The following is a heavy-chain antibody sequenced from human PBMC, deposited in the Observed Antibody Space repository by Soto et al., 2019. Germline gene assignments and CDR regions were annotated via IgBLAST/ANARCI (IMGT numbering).Heavy chain of an antibody. V-gene: IGHV1-18*04. CDR3: ARDLVGSGSYPTYYFDY. Sequence: AAVKVSCKASGYTFTSYGISWVRQAPGQGLEWMGWISAYNGNTNYAQKLQGRVTMTTDTSTSTAYMELRSLRSDDTAVYYCARDLVGSGSYPTYYFDYWGQGILVTVSS. CDR1: GYTFTSYG. J-gene: IGHJ4*02. CDR2: ISAYNGNT. D-gene: IGHD3-10*01.